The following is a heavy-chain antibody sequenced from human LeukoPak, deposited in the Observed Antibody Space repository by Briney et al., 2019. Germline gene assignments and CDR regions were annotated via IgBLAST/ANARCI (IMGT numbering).Heavy chain of an antibody. J-gene: IGHJ6*03. CDR2: MNPNSGNT. Sequence: ASVKVSCKASGYTFTSYDINWVRQATGQGLEWMGWMNPNSGNTGYAQKFQGRVTITRNTSISTAYMELSSLRSEDTAVYYCARGRSKVLLWFGEGDYYMDAWGKGTTVTVSS. CDR1: GYTFTSYD. CDR3: ARGRSKVLLWFGEGDYYMDA. V-gene: IGHV1-8*03. D-gene: IGHD3-10*01.